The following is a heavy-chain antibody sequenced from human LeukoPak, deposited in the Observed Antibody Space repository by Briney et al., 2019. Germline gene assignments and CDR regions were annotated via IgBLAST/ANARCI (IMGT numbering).Heavy chain of an antibody. CDR1: GFTFRSYN. CDR2: ISSSSDYM. Sequence: PGGSLRLSCAASGFTFRSYNMNWVRQAPGKGLEWVSFISSSSDYMYYADSVKGRFIISRDNANKSLYLQMNSLRVEDTAVYYCARPTYSGDWYFHYWGQGILVTVSS. J-gene: IGHJ4*02. D-gene: IGHD6-19*01. V-gene: IGHV3-21*01. CDR3: ARPTYSGDWYFHY.